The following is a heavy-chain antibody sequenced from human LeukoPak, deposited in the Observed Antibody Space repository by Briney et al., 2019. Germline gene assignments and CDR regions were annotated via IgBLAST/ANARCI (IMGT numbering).Heavy chain of an antibody. J-gene: IGHJ5*02. CDR2: IKQDGSEK. D-gene: IGHD6-13*01. Sequence: GGSLRLSCAASGFTFSSYWMSWVRQAPGKGLEWVANIKQDGSEKYYVDSVKGRFTISRDNAKNSLYLQMNSLRAEDTAVYYCARGMYSSSWAFNWFDPWGQGTLVTVSS. V-gene: IGHV3-7*01. CDR1: GFTFSSYW. CDR3: ARGMYSSSWAFNWFDP.